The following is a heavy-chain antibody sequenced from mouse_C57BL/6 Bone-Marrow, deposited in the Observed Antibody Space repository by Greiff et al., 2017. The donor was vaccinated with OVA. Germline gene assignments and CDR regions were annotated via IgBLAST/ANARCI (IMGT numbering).Heavy chain of an antibody. CDR3: ARWFTTVVAFYWDFDV. CDR2: INPNNGGT. D-gene: IGHD1-1*01. CDR1: GYTFTDYN. Sequence: VQLQQSGPELVKPGASVKMSCKASGYTFTDYNMHWVKQSHGKSLEWIGYINPNNGGTSYNQKFKGKATLTVNKSSSTAYMELRSLTSEESAVYYCARWFTTVVAFYWDFDVWGTGTTVTVSS. V-gene: IGHV1-22*01. J-gene: IGHJ1*03.